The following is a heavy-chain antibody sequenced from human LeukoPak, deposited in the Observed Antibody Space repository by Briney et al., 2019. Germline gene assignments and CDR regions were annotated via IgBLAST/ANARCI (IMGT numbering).Heavy chain of an antibody. CDR2: ISYDGSNK. J-gene: IGHJ4*02. Sequence: PGGSLRLSCAASGFTFSSYAMHWVRQAPGKGLEWVAVISYDGSNKYYADSVKGRFTISRDNSKNTLYLQMNSLRAEDTAVYYCAREYSYGPYFDYWGQGTLVTVSS. D-gene: IGHD5-18*01. CDR1: GFTFSSYA. V-gene: IGHV3-30*04. CDR3: AREYSYGPYFDY.